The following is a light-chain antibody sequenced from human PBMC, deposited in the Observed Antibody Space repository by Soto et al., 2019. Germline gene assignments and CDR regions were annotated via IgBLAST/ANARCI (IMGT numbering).Light chain of an antibody. V-gene: IGLV1-47*01. CDR2: KNN. CDR1: SSNIGNNY. J-gene: IGLJ3*02. CDR3: ASWDESLSVEV. Sequence: QSVLTQSPSTSGTPGQTVTISCSGSSSNIGNNYVFCYQHLPGTAPKLLMYKNNQRRSGVPDRFSGSKSGTSSSLAIRVSRSEYEAHYSGASWDESLSVEVFGGGTQLTVL.